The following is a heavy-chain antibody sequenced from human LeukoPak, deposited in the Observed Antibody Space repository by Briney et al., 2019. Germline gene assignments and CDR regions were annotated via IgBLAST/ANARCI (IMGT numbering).Heavy chain of an antibody. CDR2: IHASGPT. V-gene: IGHV4-4*09. J-gene: IGHJ4*02. CDR1: GGSISTYY. CDR3: ARHDAGIAARPFDN. D-gene: IGHD6-6*01. Sequence: SETLSLTCTVSGGSISTYYWSWIRRPPGKGLEWIAYIHASGPTNYNPSLKSRITISVDSSKNQFSLKLSSMTAADTAVYYCARHDAGIAARPFDNWGQGTLVTVSS.